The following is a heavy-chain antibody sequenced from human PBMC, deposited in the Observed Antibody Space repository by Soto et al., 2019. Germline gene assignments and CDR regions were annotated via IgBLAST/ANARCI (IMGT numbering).Heavy chain of an antibody. CDR3: ARGPESYGSGSYYFDY. V-gene: IGHV4-59*01. D-gene: IGHD3-10*01. J-gene: IGHJ4*02. CDR2: IYYSGST. Sequence: PSETLSLTCTVSGGSISSYYWSWIRQPPGKGLEWIGYIYYSGSTNYNPSLKSRVTISVDTSKNQFSLKLSSVTAADTAVYYCARGPESYGSGSYYFDYWGQGTLVTVSS. CDR1: GGSISSYY.